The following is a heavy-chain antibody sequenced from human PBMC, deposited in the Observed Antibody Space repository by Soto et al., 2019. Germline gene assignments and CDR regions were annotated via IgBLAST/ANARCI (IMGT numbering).Heavy chain of an antibody. J-gene: IGHJ4*02. CDR2: IYYSGST. D-gene: IGHD5-12*01. CDR1: GGSISSYY. V-gene: IGHV4-59*01. CDR3: ARGDIVATSTVPFDY. Sequence: SETLSLTCTVSGGSISSYYWSWIRQPPGKGLEWIGYIYYSGSTNYNPSLKSRVTISVDTSKNQFSLKLSSVTAADTAVYYCARGDIVATSTVPFDYWGQGTLVTVSS.